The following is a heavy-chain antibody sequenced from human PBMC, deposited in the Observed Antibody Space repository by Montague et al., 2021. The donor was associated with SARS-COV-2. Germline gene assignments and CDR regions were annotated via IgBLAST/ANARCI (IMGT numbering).Heavy chain of an antibody. V-gene: IGHV4-61*02. CDR1: GGSISSGSYY. CDR3: ARGGGSGGQRANHFDY. D-gene: IGHD2-15*01. CDR2: IYISGTT. J-gene: IGHJ4*02. Sequence: TLSLTCTVSGGSISSGSYYWSWIRQPAGKGLEWIGRIYISGTTNYNPSLKSRVTISVDTSKNQFSLKLSSVTAAATAVYYCARGGGSGGQRANHFDYWGQGTLVTVSS.